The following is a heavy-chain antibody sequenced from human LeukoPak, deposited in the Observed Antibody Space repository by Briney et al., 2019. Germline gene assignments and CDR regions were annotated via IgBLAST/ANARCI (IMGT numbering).Heavy chain of an antibody. V-gene: IGHV1-3*01. CDR1: GYTFTSYA. D-gene: IGHD3-22*01. J-gene: IGHJ4*02. Sequence: ASVKASCKASGYTFTSYAMHWVRQAPGQRLEWMGWINAGNGNTKYSQKFQGRVTITRDTSASTAYMELSSLRSEDTAVYYCASWDSSGYYYYPWGQGTLVTVSS. CDR3: ASWDSSGYYYYP. CDR2: INAGNGNT.